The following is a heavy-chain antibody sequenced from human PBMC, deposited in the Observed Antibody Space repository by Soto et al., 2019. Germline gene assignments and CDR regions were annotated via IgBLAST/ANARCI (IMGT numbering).Heavy chain of an antibody. CDR2: ISYGGST. Sequence: QVQLQESGPGLVKPSQTLSLTCTVSGGSINSGGYCWSWIRQHPGKGLDWIGCISYGGSTSYNPSLKSPVTISVDPSKNQFPLKLTSVTAAATAVYYCSRGILVWGQGALITVSS. J-gene: IGHJ4*02. V-gene: IGHV4-31*01. CDR1: GGSINSGGYC. CDR3: SRGILV. D-gene: IGHD5-18*01.